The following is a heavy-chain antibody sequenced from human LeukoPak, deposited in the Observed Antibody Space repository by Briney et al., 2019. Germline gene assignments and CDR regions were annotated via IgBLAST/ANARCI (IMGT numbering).Heavy chain of an antibody. D-gene: IGHD6-13*01. J-gene: IGHJ6*03. CDR3: AREFGVAAAGTDVYYYYYMDV. V-gene: IGHV4-59*01. CDR1: GGSISSYY. Sequence: SETLSLTCTVSGGSISSYYWSWIRQPPGKGLEWIGYIYYSGSTNYNPSLKSRVTISVDTSKNQFSLKLSSVTAADTAVYYCAREFGVAAAGTDVYYYYYMDVWGKGTTVTVSS. CDR2: IYYSGST.